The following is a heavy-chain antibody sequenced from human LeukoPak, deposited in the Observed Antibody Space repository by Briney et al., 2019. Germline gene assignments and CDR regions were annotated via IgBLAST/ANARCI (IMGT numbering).Heavy chain of an antibody. V-gene: IGHV3-23*01. CDR3: AKARSYYDFWSGYSLMYYFDY. J-gene: IGHJ4*02. D-gene: IGHD3-3*01. CDR1: GFTFSSYA. CDR2: ISGSGGST. Sequence: GGSLRLSCAASGFTFSSYAMSWVRQAPGKGREWVSAISGSGGSTYYADSVKGRFTISRDNSKNTLYLQMNSLRAEDTAVYYCAKARSYYDFWSGYSLMYYFDYWGQGTLVTVSS.